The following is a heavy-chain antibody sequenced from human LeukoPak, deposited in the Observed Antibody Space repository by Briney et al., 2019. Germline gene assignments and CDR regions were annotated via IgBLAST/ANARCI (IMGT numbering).Heavy chain of an antibody. CDR2: ISGDSTYI. CDR1: GFTFASYS. Sequence: GGSLRLFCAASGFTFASYSMNWVRQAPGKGLEWVSSISGDSTYIYNAGSVKGRFTISRDNAQAPLYLQMISLRADDTAVYYCARVSGRLERQSDLDYWGQGTLVIVSS. D-gene: IGHD1-1*01. CDR3: ARVSGRLERQSDLDY. V-gene: IGHV3-21*01. J-gene: IGHJ4*02.